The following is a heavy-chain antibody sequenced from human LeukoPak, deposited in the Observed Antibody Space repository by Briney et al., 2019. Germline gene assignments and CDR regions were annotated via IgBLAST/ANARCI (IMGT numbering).Heavy chain of an antibody. Sequence: SETLSLTCAVYGGSFSGYYWSWIRQPPGKGLEWIGGINHSGSTNYNPSLKSRVTISVDTSKNQFSLKLSSVTAADTAIYYCARCLGAAMAPSDYWGQGTLVAVSS. CDR1: GGSFSGYY. J-gene: IGHJ4*02. V-gene: IGHV4-34*01. CDR3: ARCLGAAMAPSDY. CDR2: INHSGST. D-gene: IGHD3-16*01.